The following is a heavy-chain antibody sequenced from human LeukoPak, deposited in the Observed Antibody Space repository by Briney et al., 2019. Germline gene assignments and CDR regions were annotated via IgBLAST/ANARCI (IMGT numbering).Heavy chain of an antibody. J-gene: IGHJ6*03. CDR1: GGSISSSNW. CDR3: ARVYDIWSTPPYYYYMDV. V-gene: IGHV4-4*02. CDR2: IYYSGST. D-gene: IGHD3-9*01. Sequence: PSGTLSLTCAVSGGSISSSNWWSWVRQPPGKGLEWIGYIYYSGSTNYNPSLKSRVTISVDTSKNQFSLKLSSVTAADTAVYYCARVYDIWSTPPYYYYMDVWGKGTTVTISS.